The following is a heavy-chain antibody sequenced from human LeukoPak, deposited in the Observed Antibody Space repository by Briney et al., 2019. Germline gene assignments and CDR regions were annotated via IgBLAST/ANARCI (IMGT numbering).Heavy chain of an antibody. V-gene: IGHV3-23*01. CDR2: ISGSGGST. CDR1: GFTFSSYA. Sequence: GGCLRLSCAGSGFTFSSYAMSWVRQAPGKGLEWVSLISGSGGSTYYADSVKGRFTISRDNSKNTLYLHMNSLRAEDTAVYYCAKSSGKYDSSGYCADYWGQGTLVTVSS. D-gene: IGHD3-22*01. J-gene: IGHJ4*02. CDR3: AKSSGKYDSSGYCADY.